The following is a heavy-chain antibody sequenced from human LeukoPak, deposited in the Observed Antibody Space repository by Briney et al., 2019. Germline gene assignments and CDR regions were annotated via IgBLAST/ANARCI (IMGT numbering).Heavy chain of an antibody. J-gene: IGHJ4*02. V-gene: IGHV4-34*01. CDR1: GGSFSGYY. Sequence: SEILSLTCAVYGGSFSGYYWSWIRQPPGKGLEWIGEINHSGSTNYNPSLQSRVTISVDTSKNQFSLKLSSVTAADTAVYYCARGPSLDYWGQGTLVTVSS. CDR3: ARGPSLDY. CDR2: INHSGST.